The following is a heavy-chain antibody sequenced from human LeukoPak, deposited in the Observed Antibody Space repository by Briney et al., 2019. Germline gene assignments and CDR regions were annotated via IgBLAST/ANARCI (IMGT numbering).Heavy chain of an antibody. V-gene: IGHV3-30*02. CDR1: GFTFSASG. CDR3: AKEFGDGYNFKEGTAFDI. CDR2: IRYGGTNK. J-gene: IGHJ3*02. Sequence: PGGSLRLSCAASGFTFSASGMHWVRQAPGKGLEWVAFIRYGGTNKYYTDSVKGRFTISRDNSKNTLYLQMNSLRAEDTAVYYCAKEFGDGYNFKEGTAFDIWGQGTMVTVSS. D-gene: IGHD5-24*01.